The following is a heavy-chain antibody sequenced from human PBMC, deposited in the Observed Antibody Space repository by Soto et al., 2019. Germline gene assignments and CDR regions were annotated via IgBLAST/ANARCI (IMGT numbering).Heavy chain of an antibody. V-gene: IGHV4-31*03. Sequence: QVQLQESGPGLVKPSQTLSLTCTVSGGSISSGGYYWSWIRQHPGKYLEWIGYIYYSESTYYNPSLKSRVTISVDTSKIQFSLKLSSVTAADTAVYYWARGGATVLRAGFDYWGQGTLVTVSS. CDR3: ARGGATVLRAGFDY. CDR2: IYYSEST. J-gene: IGHJ4*02. D-gene: IGHD4-17*01. CDR1: GGSISSGGYY.